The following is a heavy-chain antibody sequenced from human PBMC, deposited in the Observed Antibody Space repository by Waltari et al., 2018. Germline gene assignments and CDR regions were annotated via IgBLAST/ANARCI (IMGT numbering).Heavy chain of an antibody. CDR3: ARFGAGTTFDY. Sequence: QVQLQESGPGLVRASQTLSRTCTVSGGSISSGSDYWRGIRQPAGKGLEWIGYIYTSGSTNYNPSLNTRVTISVDPSKNQFSLKLSSVTAADTAVYYCARFGAGTTFDYWGQGTLVTVSS. D-gene: IGHD1-1*01. CDR2: IYTSGST. CDR1: GGSISSGSDY. J-gene: IGHJ4*02. V-gene: IGHV4-61*09.